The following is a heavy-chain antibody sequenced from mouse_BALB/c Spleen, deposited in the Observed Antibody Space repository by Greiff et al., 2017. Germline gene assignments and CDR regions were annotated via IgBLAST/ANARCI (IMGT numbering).Heavy chain of an antibody. Sequence: VKLQESGPGLVAPSQSLSITCTVSGFSLTRYGVHWVRQPPGKGLEWLGVIWAGGSTNYNSALMSRLSISKDNSTSQVILKMNSLQTDDTAMYYCARERGSFYYDYGGFAYWGQGTLVTVSA. D-gene: IGHD2-4*01. CDR3: ARERGSFYYDYGGFAY. J-gene: IGHJ3*01. CDR2: IWAGGST. CDR1: GFSLTRYG. V-gene: IGHV2-9*02.